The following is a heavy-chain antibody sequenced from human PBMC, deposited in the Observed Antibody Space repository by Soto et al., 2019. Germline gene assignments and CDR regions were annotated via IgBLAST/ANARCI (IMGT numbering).Heavy chain of an antibody. V-gene: IGHV4-34*01. Sequence: SETLSLTCAVYGGSFSGYYWSWIRQPPGKGLEWIGEINHSGSTNYNPSLKSRVTISVATSNNQFTLKLSSVTAADTAVYYCGRNYYYYCSGSYYLTISVRKVWFDPWGQGTLVIVSS. J-gene: IGHJ5*02. CDR1: GGSFSGYY. D-gene: IGHD3-10*01. CDR3: GRNYYYYCSGSYYLTISVRKVWFDP. CDR2: INHSGST.